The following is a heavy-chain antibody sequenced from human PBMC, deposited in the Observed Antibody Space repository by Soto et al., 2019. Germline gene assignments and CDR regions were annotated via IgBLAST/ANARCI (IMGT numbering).Heavy chain of an antibody. CDR3: AKARSGWYHDY. Sequence: QVQLVESGGGVVQPGRSLRLSCAASGFTFSSYGMHWVRQAPGKGLEWVAVISYDGSNKYYADSVKGRFTISRDNSKNTLDLQMNSLRAEDTAVYYCAKARSGWYHDYWGQGTLVTVS. D-gene: IGHD6-19*01. V-gene: IGHV3-30*18. J-gene: IGHJ4*02. CDR1: GFTFSSYG. CDR2: ISYDGSNK.